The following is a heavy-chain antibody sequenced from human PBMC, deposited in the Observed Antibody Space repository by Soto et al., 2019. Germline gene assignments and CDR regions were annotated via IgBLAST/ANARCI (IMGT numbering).Heavy chain of an antibody. D-gene: IGHD3-22*01. CDR1: GYTFTSYA. CDR2: ISAYNGNT. V-gene: IGHV1-18*01. Sequence: GASVKVSCKASGYTFTSYAISWVRQAPGQGLEWMGWISAYNGNTNYAQKLQGRVTMTGDTTTNTAYMELTSLTSADTAVYYCTRRARIGKQLWLPFDSWAQGTLVTVSS. CDR3: TRRARIGKQLWLPFDS. J-gene: IGHJ4*02.